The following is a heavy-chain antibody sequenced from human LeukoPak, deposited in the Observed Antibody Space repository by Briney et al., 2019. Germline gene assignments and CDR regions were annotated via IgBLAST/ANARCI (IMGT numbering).Heavy chain of an antibody. D-gene: IGHD7-27*01. CDR1: GFTFSSYA. CDR3: ARDELGNNRD. Sequence: GGSLRLSCAASGFTFSSYAMSWVRQAPGKGLEWVSAISGSGGSTYYADSVKGRFTISRDNAKNSLYLQMNSLRAEDTAVYYCARDELGNNRDWGQGALVTVSS. CDR2: ISGSGGST. J-gene: IGHJ4*02. V-gene: IGHV3-23*01.